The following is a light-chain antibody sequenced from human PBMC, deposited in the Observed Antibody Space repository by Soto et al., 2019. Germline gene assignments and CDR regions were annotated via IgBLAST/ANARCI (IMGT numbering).Light chain of an antibody. V-gene: IGKV3-20*01. Sequence: MTQSPGTLSLSPGERATLSCRASQSVGSRHLAWYQQKPGQAPRLLIYGASSRATGIPDRFSGSGSGTDGTITISRLEKEDFAVYDCQQYGSATWTFGQGTKVDIK. CDR2: GAS. CDR1: QSVGSRH. CDR3: QQYGSATWT. J-gene: IGKJ1*01.